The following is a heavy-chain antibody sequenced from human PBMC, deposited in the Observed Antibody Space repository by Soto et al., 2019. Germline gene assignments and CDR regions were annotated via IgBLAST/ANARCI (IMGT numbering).Heavy chain of an antibody. D-gene: IGHD3-10*01. Sequence: GASVKVSCKASGGTFSSYAISWVRQAPGQGLEWMGIINPSDSSTTYAQKFQGRVTMSRDTSTSTVYMELSSLRSEDTAVYSCARDRDSRSHYYYGMDVWGQGTTVTVSS. V-gene: IGHV1-46*01. CDR2: INPSDSST. J-gene: IGHJ6*02. CDR1: GGTFSSYA. CDR3: ARDRDSRSHYYYGMDV.